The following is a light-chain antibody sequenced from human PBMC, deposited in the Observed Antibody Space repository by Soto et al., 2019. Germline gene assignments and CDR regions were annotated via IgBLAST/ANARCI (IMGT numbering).Light chain of an antibody. CDR3: QQYGSSPPRT. CDR2: GAS. CDR1: QSVSSN. V-gene: IGKV3-20*01. J-gene: IGKJ1*01. Sequence: IVLTQSPGTLSLSPGERAILSYRASQSVSSNLAWYQQKPGQAPRLLIYGASTRATGIPARFSGSGSGADFTLTISLLEPEDFAVYYCQQYGSSPPRTFGQGTKVDIK.